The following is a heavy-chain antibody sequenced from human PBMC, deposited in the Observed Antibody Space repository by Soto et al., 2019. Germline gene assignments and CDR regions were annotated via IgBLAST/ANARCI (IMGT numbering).Heavy chain of an antibody. J-gene: IGHJ6*02. Sequence: GGSLRLSCAASGFTFSSYAMSWVRQAPGKGLEWVSAISGSGGSTYYADSVKGRFTISRDNSKNTLYLQMNSLRAEDTAVYYCARGIVVGLGMDVWGQGTTVTVSS. D-gene: IGHD2-2*01. V-gene: IGHV3-23*01. CDR3: ARGIVVGLGMDV. CDR2: ISGSGGST. CDR1: GFTFSSYA.